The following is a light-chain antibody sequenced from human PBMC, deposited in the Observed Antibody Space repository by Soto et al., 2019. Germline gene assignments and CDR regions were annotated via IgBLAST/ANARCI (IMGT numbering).Light chain of an antibody. V-gene: IGLV2-8*01. CDR3: SSYTDRKNLV. CDR2: DVT. Sequence: QSVLTQSPSASGSPGQSVTISSTGTSSDIGGYNSVSWYQQHPGKAPKVMIYDVTKRPSGVPDRFSGSKSGNTASLTVSALQAEDEADYYCSSYTDRKNLVFGTGTKVTVL. CDR1: SSDIGGYNS. J-gene: IGLJ1*01.